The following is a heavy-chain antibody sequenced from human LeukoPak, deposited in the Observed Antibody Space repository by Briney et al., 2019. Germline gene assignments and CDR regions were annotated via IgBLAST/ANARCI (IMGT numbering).Heavy chain of an antibody. Sequence: GSLRLSCAASGFSLSGYWMSWVRQAPGKGPEWVANIKEDGSRRYYSESVRGRFTISRDNSENSLYLQMNSLRAEDTAVYYCAKDHSPYSMVHYFDYWGQGTLVTVSS. J-gene: IGHJ4*02. D-gene: IGHD6-13*01. CDR3: AKDHSPYSMVHYFDY. CDR1: GFSLSGYW. V-gene: IGHV3-7*03. CDR2: IKEDGSRR.